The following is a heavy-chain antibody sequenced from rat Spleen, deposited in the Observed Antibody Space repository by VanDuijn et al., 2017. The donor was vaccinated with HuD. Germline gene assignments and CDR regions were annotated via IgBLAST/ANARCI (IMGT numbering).Heavy chain of an antibody. J-gene: IGHJ3*01. Sequence: EVQLVESGGGLVQPGRSLKLSCVASGFTFNNYWMTWIRQAPGKGLEWVTSITNTGGSTYYPDSVKGRFTISRDDAKNTLYLQMDSLRSEDTATYYCTTGGYYGYTYGFAYWGQGTLVTVSS. V-gene: IGHV5-31*01. CDR2: ITNTGGST. CDR1: GFTFNNYW. CDR3: TTGGYYGYTYGFAY. D-gene: IGHD1-9*01.